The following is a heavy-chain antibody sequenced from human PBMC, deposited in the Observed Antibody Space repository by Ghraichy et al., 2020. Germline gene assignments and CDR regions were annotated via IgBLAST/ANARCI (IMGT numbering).Heavy chain of an antibody. D-gene: IGHD3-3*01. CDR3: ARERFFYNLGVYYYYGMDV. CDR2: SSSHTGYI. J-gene: IGHJ6*02. CDR1: GFTFNNYR. V-gene: IGHV3-21*01. Sequence: GESLNISCAGSGFTFNNYRMHWVRQAPGRGLEWVSSSSSHTGYIYYADSGKGRFTVSRDDPRSSLYLQMNSLRAEDTAVYFCARERFFYNLGVYYYYGMDVWGQGTTVAVSS.